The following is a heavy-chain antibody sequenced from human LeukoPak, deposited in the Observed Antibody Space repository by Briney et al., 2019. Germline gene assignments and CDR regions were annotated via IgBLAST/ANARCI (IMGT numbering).Heavy chain of an antibody. CDR1: GYTLTELS. CDR2: FDPEDGET. V-gene: IGHV1-24*01. CDR3: ATTTYYYDSSGYRLDY. Sequence: GASVKVSCKVYGYTLTELSMHWVRQAPGKGLEWMGGFDPEDGETIYAQKFQGRVTMTEDTSTDTAYMELSSLRSEDTAVYYCATTTYYYDSSGYRLDYWGQGTLVTVSS. J-gene: IGHJ4*02. D-gene: IGHD3-22*01.